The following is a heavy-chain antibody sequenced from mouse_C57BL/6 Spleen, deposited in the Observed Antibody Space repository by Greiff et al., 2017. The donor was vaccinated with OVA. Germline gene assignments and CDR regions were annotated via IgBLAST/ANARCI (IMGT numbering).Heavy chain of an antibody. CDR1: GFTFSSYA. Sequence: EVNVVESGGGLVKPGGSLKLSCAASGFTFSSYAMSWVRQTPEKRLEWVATISDGGSYTISRDNAKNNLYLQMSHLKSEDTAMYYCARDRYYYGSSSWYFDVWGTGTTVTVSS. CDR2: ISDGGS. CDR3: ARDRYYYGSSSWYFDV. J-gene: IGHJ1*03. V-gene: IGHV5-4*01. D-gene: IGHD1-1*01.